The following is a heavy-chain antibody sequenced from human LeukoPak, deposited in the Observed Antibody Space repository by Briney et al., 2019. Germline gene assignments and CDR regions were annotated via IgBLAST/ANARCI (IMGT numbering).Heavy chain of an antibody. CDR3: ARGGGNGRDWFDP. J-gene: IGHJ5*02. D-gene: IGHD2-8*01. CDR2: MNPNSGNT. V-gene: IGHV1-8*01. CDR1: GYTFTRYD. Sequence: RHTVTVSCTASGYTFTRYDINWVRHAPGQGLEWMGWMNPNSGNTTYAQTFQGRVTMTRNTSISTPHMDRSSLRSEATAVYYCARGGGNGRDWFDPWGQGTLVTVSS.